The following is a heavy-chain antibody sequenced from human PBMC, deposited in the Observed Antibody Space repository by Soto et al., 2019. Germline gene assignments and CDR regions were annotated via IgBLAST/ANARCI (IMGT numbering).Heavy chain of an antibody. CDR1: GGSFSGYY. D-gene: IGHD2-15*01. V-gene: IGHV4-34*01. CDR2: INHSGST. CDR3: ARGLSRSGEN. Sequence: SETLSLTCAVYGGSFSGYYWSWIRQPPGKGLEWIGEINHSGSTNYNPSLKSRVTISVDTSKNQFSLKLSSVTAADTAVYYCARGLSRSGENWGQGTLVTVSS. J-gene: IGHJ4*02.